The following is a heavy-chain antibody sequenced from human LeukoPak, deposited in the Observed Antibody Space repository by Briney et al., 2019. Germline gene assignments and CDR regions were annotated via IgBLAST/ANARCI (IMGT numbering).Heavy chain of an antibody. CDR3: AKDGSGDPTHNGSYWDNWFDP. D-gene: IGHD1-26*01. CDR1: GFTFSSYW. Sequence: PGGSLRLSCAASGFTFSSYWMHWVRQAPGKGLVWVSSIKSDGSSTSYADSVKGRFTLSRDNSKNTLYLQMNSLRVEDTAVYYCAKDGSGDPTHNGSYWDNWFDPWGQGTLVTVSS. V-gene: IGHV3-74*01. J-gene: IGHJ5*02. CDR2: IKSDGSST.